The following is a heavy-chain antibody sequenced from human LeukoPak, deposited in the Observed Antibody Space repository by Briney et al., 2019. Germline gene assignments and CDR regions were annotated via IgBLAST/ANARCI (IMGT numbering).Heavy chain of an antibody. J-gene: IGHJ4*02. Sequence: GGTLRLSCAASGFTINNNYMNWVRQAPGKGLEWVSVIYSGGNTYYADSVKGRFTISRDNSKNTLYLQMNSLRAEDTAVYYCAKKDNGNYFNFDYWGQGTLVTVSS. CDR1: GFTINNNY. CDR3: AKKDNGNYFNFDY. D-gene: IGHD2/OR15-2a*01. V-gene: IGHV3-66*01. CDR2: IYSGGNT.